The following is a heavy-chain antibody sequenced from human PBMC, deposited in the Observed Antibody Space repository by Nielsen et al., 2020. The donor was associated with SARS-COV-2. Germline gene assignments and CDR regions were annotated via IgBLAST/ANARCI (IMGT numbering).Heavy chain of an antibody. Sequence: GGSLRLSCAASGFTFSSYGMHWVRQAPGKGLEWVAVISYDGSNKYYADSVKGRFTISRDNSKNTLYLQMNSLRAEDTAVYYCARGLLEMATISFYYYYGMDVWGQGTTVTVSS. CDR3: ARGLLEMATISFYYYYGMDV. CDR2: ISYDGSNK. V-gene: IGHV3-30*03. J-gene: IGHJ6*02. D-gene: IGHD5-24*01. CDR1: GFTFSSYG.